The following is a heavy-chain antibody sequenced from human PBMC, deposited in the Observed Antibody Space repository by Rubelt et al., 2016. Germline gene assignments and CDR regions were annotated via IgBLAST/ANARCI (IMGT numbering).Heavy chain of an antibody. CDR3: ARAVRLESGSSKQVYFQH. D-gene: IGHD1-26*01. CDR1: D. Sequence: DMHWDRQGAEKGLSWVSRIGTFGETYYPGSVKGRFTISRANAKNSLDLQMNSLRAEDTAVYYCARAVRLESGSSKQVYFQHWDQGTLVTVSS. J-gene: IGHJ1*01. V-gene: IGHV3-13*01. CDR2: IGTFGET.